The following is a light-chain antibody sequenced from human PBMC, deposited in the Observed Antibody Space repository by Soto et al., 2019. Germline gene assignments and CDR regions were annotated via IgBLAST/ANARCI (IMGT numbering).Light chain of an antibody. CDR1: QTISNY. CDR2: GAS. Sequence: DLQMTQSPSSLSPDVGHRVTITFRASQTISNYLNWYQQTSGKAPKVLIYGASRLQSGVPSRYSGSGVGTDFTLAISRLQTKDFATYYCKQSYSTPFTFGPGTKVDIK. V-gene: IGKV1-39*01. J-gene: IGKJ3*01. CDR3: KQSYSTPFT.